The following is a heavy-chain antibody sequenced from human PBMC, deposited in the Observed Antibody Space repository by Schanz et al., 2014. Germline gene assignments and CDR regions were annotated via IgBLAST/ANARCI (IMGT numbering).Heavy chain of an antibody. J-gene: IGHJ4*02. CDR2: IWYDGSNK. CDR1: GFTFNSYG. CDR3: AKSMYSTSWAFDF. D-gene: IGHD2-2*01. Sequence: VQLLESGGGVVQPGRSLRLSCAASGFTFNSYGMHWVRQAPGKGLEWVAFIWYDGSNKYYADSVKGRFTISRDNSKNTLYVQMNSLRAEDTAVYYCAKSMYSTSWAFDFWGQGAQVTVSS. V-gene: IGHV3-33*06.